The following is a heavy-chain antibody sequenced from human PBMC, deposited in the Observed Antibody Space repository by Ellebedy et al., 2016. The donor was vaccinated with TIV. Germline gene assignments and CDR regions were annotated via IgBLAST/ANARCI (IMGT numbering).Heavy chain of an antibody. Sequence: AASVKVSCKASGYTFTSYGISWVRQATGQGLEWMGWINPNSGGTNYAQKFQGRVTMTRDTSISTAYMELSRLRSDDTAVYYCARSCGGDCYNPRSDAFDIWGQGTMVTVSS. D-gene: IGHD2-21*02. V-gene: IGHV1-2*02. J-gene: IGHJ3*02. CDR1: GYTFTSYG. CDR2: INPNSGGT. CDR3: ARSCGGDCYNPRSDAFDI.